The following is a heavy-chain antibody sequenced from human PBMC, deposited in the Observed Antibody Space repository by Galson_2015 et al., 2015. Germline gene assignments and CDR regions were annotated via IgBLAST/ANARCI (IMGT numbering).Heavy chain of an antibody. D-gene: IGHD6-13*01. CDR1: GFTFSSYA. V-gene: IGHV3-23*01. Sequence: SLRLSCAASGFTFSSYAMSWVRQAPGKGLEWVSAISGSGGSTYYADSVKGRFTISRDNSKNTLCLQMNSLRAEDTAVYYCAKGNRSYSSSWYAYWGQGTLVTVSS. J-gene: IGHJ4*02. CDR2: ISGSGGST. CDR3: AKGNRSYSSSWYAY.